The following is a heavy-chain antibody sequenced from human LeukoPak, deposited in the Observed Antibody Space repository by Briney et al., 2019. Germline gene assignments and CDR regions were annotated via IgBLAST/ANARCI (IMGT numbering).Heavy chain of an antibody. J-gene: IGHJ4*02. Sequence: GGSLRLSCAASGFTVSSNYMSWVRQAPGKGLEWVSVIYSGGSTYYADSVKGRFTISRDNSKNTLYLQMNSLRAEDTAVYYCAKGGDILTGYFAAFDYWGQGTLVTVSS. CDR1: GFTVSSNY. V-gene: IGHV3-66*01. CDR3: AKGGDILTGYFAAFDY. D-gene: IGHD3-9*01. CDR2: IYSGGST.